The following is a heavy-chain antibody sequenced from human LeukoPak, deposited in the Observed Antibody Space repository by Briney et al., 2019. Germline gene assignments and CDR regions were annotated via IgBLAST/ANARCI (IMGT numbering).Heavy chain of an antibody. CDR3: ARRLTQYDCFDP. CDR2: AYYRSTWYN. V-gene: IGHV6-1*01. J-gene: IGHJ5*02. CDR1: GDSVSSNSVT. Sequence: SQTLSLTCAISGDSVSSNSVTWNWIRQSPSRGLEWLGRAYYRSTWYNDYAVSMRGRITVNPDTSKNQFSLHLNSVTPEDTAVYYCARRLTQYDCFDPWGQGILVTVSS. D-gene: IGHD2-2*01.